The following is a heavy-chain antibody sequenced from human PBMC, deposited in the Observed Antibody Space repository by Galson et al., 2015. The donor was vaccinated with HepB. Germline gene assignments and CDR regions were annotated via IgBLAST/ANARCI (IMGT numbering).Heavy chain of an antibody. Sequence: SLILSCAASGFTFSSYTMNWVRQAPGKGLEWVSSISHSSSFVYYADSVKGRFTISRDNARNSLYLQMSSLRAEDTAVYYCARGEAYYNFWSGSHFDHWGQGTLVTVSS. CDR2: ISHSSSFV. CDR3: ARGEAYYNFWSGSHFDH. J-gene: IGHJ4*02. D-gene: IGHD3-3*01. V-gene: IGHV3-21*01. CDR1: GFTFSSYT.